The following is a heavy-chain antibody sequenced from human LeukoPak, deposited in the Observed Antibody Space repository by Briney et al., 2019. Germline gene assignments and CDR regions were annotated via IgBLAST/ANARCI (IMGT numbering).Heavy chain of an antibody. J-gene: IGHJ6*03. D-gene: IGHD4-11*01. V-gene: IGHV3-7*01. CDR1: GFIFSNYW. CDR2: IKDDGRAK. Sequence: GGSLRLSCAASGFIFSNYWMTWVRQAPGKGLEWVASIKDDGRAKYYVDSVKGRFTISRDDAKNSLYLQMNSLKAEDTAVYYCARDRTGQQLISRKEYYYMDVWGKGTTVTISS. CDR3: ARDRTGQQLISRKEYYYMDV.